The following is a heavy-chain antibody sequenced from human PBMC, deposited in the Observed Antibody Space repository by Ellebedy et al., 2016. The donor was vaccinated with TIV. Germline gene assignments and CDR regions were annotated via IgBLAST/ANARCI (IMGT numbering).Heavy chain of an antibody. CDR1: GFTFSSYS. CDR3: ARTLGEWLEAEDY. Sequence: GESLKISCAASGFTFSSYSMNWVRQTPGKGLEWVSYISRSSTIAHYADSVRGRFTISRDNGKNSLYLQMNGLRDDDTAVYYCARTLGEWLEAEDYWGQGTLVTVSS. D-gene: IGHD6-19*01. J-gene: IGHJ4*02. V-gene: IGHV3-48*02. CDR2: ISRSSTIA.